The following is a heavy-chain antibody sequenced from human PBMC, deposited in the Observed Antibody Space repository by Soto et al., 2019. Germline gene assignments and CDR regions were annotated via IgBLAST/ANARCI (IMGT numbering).Heavy chain of an antibody. V-gene: IGHV4-59*01. Sequence: SETLSLTCAVSGGSISSYYWSWIRQPPGKGLEWIGYIYYSGSTNYNPSLKSRVTISVDTSKNQFSLKLSSVTAADTAVYYCARGSVDTAMSLAFYFDYWGQGTLVTVS. CDR1: GGSISSYY. D-gene: IGHD5-18*01. J-gene: IGHJ4*02. CDR3: ARGSVDTAMSLAFYFDY. CDR2: IYYSGST.